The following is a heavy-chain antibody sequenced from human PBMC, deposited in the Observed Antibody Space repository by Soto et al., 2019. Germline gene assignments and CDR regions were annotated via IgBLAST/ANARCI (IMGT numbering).Heavy chain of an antibody. Sequence: ASLKVSCKASGYIFSSHCIYWVRQAPGQGLQWMGIINPGGGRTAYAQKFQGRVTLTRDMSTSTVYMELTSLTYDDTAGYYCSRDVSGPGATYVMDVWGQGTTVTVSS. CDR2: INPGGGRT. CDR3: SRDVSGPGATYVMDV. D-gene: IGHD2-2*01. V-gene: IGHV1-46*01. CDR1: GYIFSSHC. J-gene: IGHJ6*02.